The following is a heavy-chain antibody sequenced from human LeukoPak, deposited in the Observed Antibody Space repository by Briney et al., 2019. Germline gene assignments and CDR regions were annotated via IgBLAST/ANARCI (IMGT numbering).Heavy chain of an antibody. CDR2: INHSGST. V-gene: IGHV4-34*01. J-gene: IGHJ6*03. D-gene: IGHD6-13*01. Sequence: SETLSLTCAVYGGSFSGDYWSWIRQPPGKGLEWIGEINHSGSTNYNPSLKSRVTISVDTSKNQFSLELSSVTAADTAVYYCARADYSSTWSHDYYYMDVWGKGTTVTVSS. CDR1: GGSFSGDY. CDR3: ARADYSSTWSHDYYYMDV.